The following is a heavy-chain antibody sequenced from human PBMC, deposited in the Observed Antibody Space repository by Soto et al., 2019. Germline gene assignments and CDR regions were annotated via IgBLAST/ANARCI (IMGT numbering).Heavy chain of an antibody. Sequence: VQLLESGAEVKKPGASVKVSCKASGYTFTGYYMHWVRQAPGQGLEWMGWINPNSGGTNYAQKFQGRVTMTRDTSISTAYMELSRLRSDDTAVYYCASSVCYECGGVRLYYYYGMDVWGQGTTVTVSS. CDR1: GYTFTGYY. D-gene: IGHD3-16*01. V-gene: IGHV1-2*02. J-gene: IGHJ6*02. CDR3: ASSVCYECGGVRLYYYYGMDV. CDR2: INPNSGGT.